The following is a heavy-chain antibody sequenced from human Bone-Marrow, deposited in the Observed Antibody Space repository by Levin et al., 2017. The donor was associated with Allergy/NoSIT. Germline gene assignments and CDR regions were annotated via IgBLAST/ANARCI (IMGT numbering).Heavy chain of an antibody. Sequence: RGESLKISCQPSGYTFTRYSIHWVRQAPGQRLEWMGWINTGNGNTKYSQKFQGRVSITRDTSASTAYMEVRSLRSEDTAMYFCARAKMDIVVVPAAKDIWGQGTMVTVSS. D-gene: IGHD2-2*03. CDR3: ARAKMDIVVVPAAKDI. CDR2: INTGNGNT. V-gene: IGHV1-3*04. CDR1: GYTFTRYS. J-gene: IGHJ3*02.